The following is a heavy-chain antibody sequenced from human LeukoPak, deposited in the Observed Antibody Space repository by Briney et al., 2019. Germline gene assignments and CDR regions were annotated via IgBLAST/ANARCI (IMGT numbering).Heavy chain of an antibody. CDR3: AKIEGKYQLANIPDS. D-gene: IGHD2-2*01. J-gene: IGHJ5*01. Sequence: GGSLRLSCVASGFTLSYFGMHWVRQAPGKGLEWVAFIRYDGSNEYYAESVKGRFTISRDNSKNTLYLQMNSLRVEDTAAYYCAKIEGKYQLANIPDSWGQGTLVTVSS. V-gene: IGHV3-30*02. CDR1: GFTLSYFG. CDR2: IRYDGSNE.